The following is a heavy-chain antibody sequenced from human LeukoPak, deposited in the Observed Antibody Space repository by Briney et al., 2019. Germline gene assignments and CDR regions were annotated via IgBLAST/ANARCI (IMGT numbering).Heavy chain of an antibody. V-gene: IGHV4-38-2*02. CDR2: IYHSGST. CDR3: ARVSRYSSGWYSQDYYYYMDV. D-gene: IGHD6-19*01. Sequence: SETLSLTCTVSGYSISSGYYWGWIRQPPGKGLEWIGSIYHSGSTYYNPSLKSRVTISVDTSKNQFSLKLSSVTAADTAVYYCARVSRYSSGWYSQDYYYYMDVWGKGTTVTVSS. CDR1: GYSISSGYY. J-gene: IGHJ6*03.